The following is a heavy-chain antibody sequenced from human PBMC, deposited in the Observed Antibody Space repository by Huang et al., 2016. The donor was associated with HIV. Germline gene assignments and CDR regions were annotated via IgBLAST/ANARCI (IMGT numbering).Heavy chain of an antibody. CDR1: GYTLTELS. CDR2: FAPEHGET. J-gene: IGHJ3*02. D-gene: IGHD2-21*01. Sequence: QVQLVQSGAEVKKPGASVKVSFKVSGYTLTELSIHWVRQAPGKGLEWMGGFAPEHGETIYAQNVQGRVTMTEDTSTDTAYMELHSLRPEDTAVYYCAAGYDTYYDIWGQGTMVIASS. V-gene: IGHV1-24*01. CDR3: AAGYDTYYDI.